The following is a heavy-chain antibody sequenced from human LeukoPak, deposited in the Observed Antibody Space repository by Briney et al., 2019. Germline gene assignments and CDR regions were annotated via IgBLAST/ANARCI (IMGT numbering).Heavy chain of an antibody. D-gene: IGHD3-22*01. V-gene: IGHV3-9*01. CDR2: ISWNSGSI. Sequence: GGSLRLSCAASGFTFDDYGMHWVRQAPGKGLEWVSGISWNSGSIGYADSVEGRFTISTDNAKNSLYLQMNSLRDEDTALYSCAKVYNYDSSGYYDGWGQGTLVTVSS. CDR1: GFTFDDYG. CDR3: AKVYNYDSSGYYDG. J-gene: IGHJ4*02.